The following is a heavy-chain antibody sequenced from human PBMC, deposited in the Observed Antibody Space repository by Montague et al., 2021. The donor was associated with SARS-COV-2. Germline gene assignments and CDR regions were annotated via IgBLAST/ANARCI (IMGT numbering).Heavy chain of an antibody. Sequence: CAISGDSVSSNNAAWNWVRQSPSRGLEGLGRTCYRSEWYFDYAISLRGRITINPDTSKDQFSLQLDSVTLDDTAVYYCARYSYSGTYFGLNDAFDIWGQGTLVTVSS. CDR1: GDSVSSNNAA. J-gene: IGHJ3*02. CDR3: ARYSYSGTYFGLNDAFDI. D-gene: IGHD1-26*01. CDR2: TCYRSEWYF. V-gene: IGHV6-1*01.